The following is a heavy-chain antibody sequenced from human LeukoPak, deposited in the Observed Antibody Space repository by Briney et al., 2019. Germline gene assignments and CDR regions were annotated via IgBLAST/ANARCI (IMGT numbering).Heavy chain of an antibody. V-gene: IGHV4-39*07. Sequence: RSSETLSLTCTVSGGSISSSSYYWGWIRQPPGKGLEWIGSIYYSGSTYYNPSLKSRVTISVDTSKNQFSLQLNSVTPEDTAVYYCARVHSGYDRDYYYYYMDVWGKGTTVTVSS. CDR2: IYYSGST. CDR3: ARVHSGYDRDYYYYYMDV. J-gene: IGHJ6*03. D-gene: IGHD5-12*01. CDR1: GGSISSSSYY.